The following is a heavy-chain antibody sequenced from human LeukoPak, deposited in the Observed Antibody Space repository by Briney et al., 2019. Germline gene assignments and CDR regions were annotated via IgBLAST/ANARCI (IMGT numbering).Heavy chain of an antibody. CDR3: ASPADDYYGSATAFDY. Sequence: ASVKVSCKVSGYTLTELSMHWVRQAPGKGLEWMGGFDPEDGETIYAQKFQGRVTMTEDTSTDTAYMELSSLRSEDTAVYYCASPADDYYGSATAFDYWGQGTLVTVSS. CDR2: FDPEDGET. J-gene: IGHJ4*02. V-gene: IGHV1-24*01. CDR1: GYTLTELS. D-gene: IGHD3-10*01.